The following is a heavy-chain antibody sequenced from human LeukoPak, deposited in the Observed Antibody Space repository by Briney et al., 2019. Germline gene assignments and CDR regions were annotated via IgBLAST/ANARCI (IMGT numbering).Heavy chain of an antibody. Sequence: SETLSLTCTVSGGSISSYYWSWIRQPPGKGLEWIGYIYYSGSTNYNPSLKSRVTISVDTSKNQFSLKLSSVTAADTALYYCARALKYSSGWGLYFDFWGQGILVTVSS. CDR3: ARALKYSSGWGLYFDF. CDR2: IYYSGST. V-gene: IGHV4-59*01. J-gene: IGHJ4*02. CDR1: GGSISSYY. D-gene: IGHD6-19*01.